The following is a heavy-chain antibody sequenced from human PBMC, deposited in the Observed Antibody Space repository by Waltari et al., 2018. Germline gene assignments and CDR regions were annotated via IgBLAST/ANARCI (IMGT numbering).Heavy chain of an antibody. J-gene: IGHJ4*02. V-gene: IGHV1-69*02. Sequence: QVQLVQSGAEVKKPGSSVKVSCKASGGTFSSYTISWVRQAPGQGLEWMGRSIPILGIANYAQKFQGRVTITADKSTSTAYMELSSLRSEDTAVYYCARGRYCSGGSCYSDYWGQGTLVTVSS. D-gene: IGHD2-15*01. CDR1: GGTFSSYT. CDR3: ARGRYCSGGSCYSDY. CDR2: SIPILGIA.